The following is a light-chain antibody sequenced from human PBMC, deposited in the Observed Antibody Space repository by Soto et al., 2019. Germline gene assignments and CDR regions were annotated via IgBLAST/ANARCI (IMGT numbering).Light chain of an antibody. CDR3: QHLNSYPFT. V-gene: IGKV1-9*01. J-gene: IGKJ4*01. Sequence: DIQLTQSPSFLSASVGDRVTITCRASQGISSYLAWYQQKPGKAPKLLIYGASTVQSGVPSRFSGSGSGTEFTLTIRSLQPEDFATYYCQHLNSYPFTFGGGTKVEIK. CDR2: GAS. CDR1: QGISSY.